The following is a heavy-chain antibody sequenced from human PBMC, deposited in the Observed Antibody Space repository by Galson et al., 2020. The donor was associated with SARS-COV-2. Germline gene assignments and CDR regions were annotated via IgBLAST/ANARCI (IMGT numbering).Heavy chain of an antibody. Sequence: ASVKVSCKASGYTFTSYDINWVRQATGQGLEWMGWMNPNSGNTGYAQKFQGRVTMTRNTSISTAYMELSSLRSEDTAVYYCARGDGRWSSITIFGVVITYYYYMDVWGKGTTVTVSS. CDR3: ARGDGRWSSITIFGVVITYYYYMDV. V-gene: IGHV1-8*01. CDR1: GYTFTSYD. CDR2: MNPNSGNT. J-gene: IGHJ6*03. D-gene: IGHD3-3*01.